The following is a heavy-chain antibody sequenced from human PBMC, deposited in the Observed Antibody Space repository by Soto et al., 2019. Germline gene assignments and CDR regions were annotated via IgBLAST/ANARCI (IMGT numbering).Heavy chain of an antibody. Sequence: QVQLVQSGAEVKKPGASVKVSCKASGYTFTSYAMHWVRQAPGQRLEWMGWINAGNGNTKYSQKFQRRVTITRDTSASTAYMELSSLRSEDTVVYYCARVPGYSIGDLWGRGTLVTVSS. CDR3: ARVPGYSIGDL. D-gene: IGHD2-21*01. CDR1: GYTFTSYA. CDR2: INAGNGNT. V-gene: IGHV1-3*01. J-gene: IGHJ2*01.